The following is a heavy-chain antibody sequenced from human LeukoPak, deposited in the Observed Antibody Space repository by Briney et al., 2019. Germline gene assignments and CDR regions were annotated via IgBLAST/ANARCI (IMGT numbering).Heavy chain of an antibody. V-gene: IGHV1-18*04. CDR1: GYTFTGYY. D-gene: IGHD3-10*01. J-gene: IGHJ4*02. CDR2: ISAYNGNT. CDR3: ARVDGSGPLVDY. Sequence: GASVKVSCKASGYTFTGYYLHWVRQAPGQGLEWMGWISAYNGNTNYAQKLQGRVTMTTDTSTSTAYMELRSLRSDDTAVYYCARVDGSGPLVDYWGQGTLVTVSS.